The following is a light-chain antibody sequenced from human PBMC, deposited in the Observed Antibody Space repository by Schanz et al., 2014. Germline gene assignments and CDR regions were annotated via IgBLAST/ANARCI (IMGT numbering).Light chain of an antibody. CDR1: SSDVGSYNL. V-gene: IGLV2-23*01. J-gene: IGLJ3*02. Sequence: QSALTQPASVSGSPGQSITISCTGTSSDVGSYNLVSWYQQHPGEAPKLMIYEGSKRPSGVSNRFSGSKSGNTASLTISGLQAEDEADYYCCSYAGSNTRRWVFGGGTKLTVL. CDR2: EGS. CDR3: CSYAGSNTRRWV.